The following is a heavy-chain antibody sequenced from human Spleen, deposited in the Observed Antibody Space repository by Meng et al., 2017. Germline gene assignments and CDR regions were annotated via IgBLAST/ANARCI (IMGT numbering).Heavy chain of an antibody. CDR3: ATTEERDYGDYVPTYYYYGMDV. J-gene: IGHJ6*02. CDR1: GGSISSGGYY. D-gene: IGHD4-17*01. CDR2: IYYSGST. Sequence: SETLSLTCTVSGGSISSGGYYWSWIRQHPGKGLEWIGYIYYSGSTYYNPSLKSRVTISVDTSKNQFSLKLSSVTAADTAVYYGATTEERDYGDYVPTYYYYGMDVWGQGTTVTVSS. V-gene: IGHV4-31*03.